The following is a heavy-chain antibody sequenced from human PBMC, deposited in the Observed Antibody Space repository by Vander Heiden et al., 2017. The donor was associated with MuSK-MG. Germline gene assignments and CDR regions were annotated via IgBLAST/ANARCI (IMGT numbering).Heavy chain of an antibody. CDR1: GFTFSSYS. CDR2: ISSSSSYI. CDR3: ATAKTAYYFDY. Sequence: EVQLVESGGGLVKLGGALRLSRAAYGFTFSSYSMNWVREAPVKGLEWVSSISSSSSYIYYADSVKGRFTISRDNAKNSLYLQMNSLRAEDTAVYYCATAKTAYYFDYWGQGTLVTSPQ. J-gene: IGHJ4*02. V-gene: IGHV3-21*01.